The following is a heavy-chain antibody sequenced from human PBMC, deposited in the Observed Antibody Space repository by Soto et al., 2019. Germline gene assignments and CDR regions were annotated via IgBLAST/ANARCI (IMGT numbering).Heavy chain of an antibody. CDR3: ARFNYDGSGTYDAFMDV. V-gene: IGHV3-23*01. Sequence: GGSLRLSCAASGLTFTTYAMSWVRQAPGKGLEWVSAISGSGGSTYYADSVKRRLNISRENSNNTQKEQMNSLRAEDTAVYYCARFNYDGSGTYDAFMDVWGIGTTVTVSS. D-gene: IGHD3-10*01. CDR2: ISGSGGST. CDR1: GLTFTTYA. J-gene: IGHJ6*03.